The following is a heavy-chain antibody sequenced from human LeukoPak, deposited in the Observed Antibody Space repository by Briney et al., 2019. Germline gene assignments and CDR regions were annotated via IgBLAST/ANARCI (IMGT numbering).Heavy chain of an antibody. J-gene: IGHJ4*02. V-gene: IGHV4-39*07. CDR2: IYYSGST. CDR1: GGSVSSSSYY. Sequence: PSETLSLTCTVSGGSVSSSSYYWGWIRQPPGKGLEWIGSIYYSGSTYYNPSLKSRVTISVDTSKHQFSLELTSVTAADTAVYYCVRANYFDYWGQGTLVTVSS. CDR3: VRANYFDY.